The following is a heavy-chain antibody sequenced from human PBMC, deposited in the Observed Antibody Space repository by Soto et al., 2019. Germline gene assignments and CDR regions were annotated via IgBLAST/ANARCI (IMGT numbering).Heavy chain of an antibody. V-gene: IGHV3-15*01. J-gene: IGHJ6*02. CDR1: GFSFSYAW. CDR3: TTDCSGGSCYPGAYYKYYGMDV. Sequence: EVQLVESGGGLVKPGGSLRLSCAASGFSFSYAWMSWVRQAPGKGLEWVGRVKSKTDGGTTDYAAPVKGRFTISRDDVKTTVYLQMNSLKIEDTAVYYCTTDCSGGSCYPGAYYKYYGMDVWGQGTTVTVSS. CDR2: VKSKTDGGTT. D-gene: IGHD2-15*01.